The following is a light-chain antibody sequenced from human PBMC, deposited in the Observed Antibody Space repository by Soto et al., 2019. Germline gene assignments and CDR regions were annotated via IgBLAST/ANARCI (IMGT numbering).Light chain of an antibody. V-gene: IGLV2-8*01. CDR3: NSYAGSNGVV. CDR1: SSDVGGYNY. J-gene: IGLJ2*01. Sequence: QSALTQPPSASGSPGQSVTISCTGTSSDVGGYNYVSWYQHHPGKAPKVMIYEVSKRPSGVPDRFSGSKSGNTASLTVSGLQTEDEADYYCNSYAGSNGVVFCGGTKLTVL. CDR2: EVS.